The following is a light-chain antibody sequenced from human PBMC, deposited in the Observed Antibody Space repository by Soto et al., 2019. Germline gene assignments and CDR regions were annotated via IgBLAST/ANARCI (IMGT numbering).Light chain of an antibody. V-gene: IGKV3-11*01. Sequence: EIVLTQSPATLSLSPGERATLSCRASQSISSYFAWYQQKPGQAPRLLIYDASKRATGIPARFSGSGSGTDFTLTISSLEPEDFGVYYCQQRSNWPLTFGGGTKVEIK. CDR1: QSISSY. J-gene: IGKJ4*01. CDR2: DAS. CDR3: QQRSNWPLT.